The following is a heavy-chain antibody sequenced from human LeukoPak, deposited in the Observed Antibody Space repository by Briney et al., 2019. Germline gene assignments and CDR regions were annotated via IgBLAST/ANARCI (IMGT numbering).Heavy chain of an antibody. V-gene: IGHV3-48*02. CDR3: ARGLGRYGFGY. Sequence: GGSLRLSCAASGFTFSSYSMNWVRQAPGKGLEWISYISSSSSTIYYADSVKGRFTISRDNAKNSLYLQMSSLRDEDTAVYYCARGLGRYGFGYWGQGTPVTVSS. J-gene: IGHJ4*02. CDR2: ISSSSSTI. D-gene: IGHD5-18*01. CDR1: GFTFSSYS.